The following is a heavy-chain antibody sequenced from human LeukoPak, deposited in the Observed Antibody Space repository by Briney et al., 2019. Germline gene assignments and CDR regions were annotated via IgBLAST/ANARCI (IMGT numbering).Heavy chain of an antibody. D-gene: IGHD6-13*01. CDR1: GFTFGDYA. CDR2: IRSKAYGGTT. CDR3: TSQLQLLTFFDY. Sequence: GGSLRLSCTASGFTFGDYAMSWVRQAPGKGLKWVGFIRSKAYGGTTQYAASVKGRFTISRDDSKSIAYLQMNSLKTEDTAVYYCTSQLQLLTFFDYWGQGTLVTVSS. J-gene: IGHJ4*02. V-gene: IGHV3-49*04.